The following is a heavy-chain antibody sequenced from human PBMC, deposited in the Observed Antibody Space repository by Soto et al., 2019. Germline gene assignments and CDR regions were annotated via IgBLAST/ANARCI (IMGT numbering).Heavy chain of an antibody. D-gene: IGHD3-10*01. CDR3: TREGTYGSGSYYKGNYYYYGMDV. CDR1: GFTFGDYA. J-gene: IGHJ6*02. CDR2: IRSKAYGGTT. V-gene: IGHV3-49*04. Sequence: PGGSLRLSCTASGFTFGDYAMSWVRQAPGKGLEWVGFIRSKAYGGTTEYAASVKGSSTISRDDSKSIAYLQMNSLKTEDTAVYYCTREGTYGSGSYYKGNYYYYGMDVWGQGTTVTVSS.